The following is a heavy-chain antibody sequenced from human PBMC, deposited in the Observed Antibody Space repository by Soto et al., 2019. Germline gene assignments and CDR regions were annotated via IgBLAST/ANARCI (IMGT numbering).Heavy chain of an antibody. Sequence: ASVKVSCKASGYTFTTYNINWVRQATGQGLEWMGWMNPNSGNTGYAQKFQDRITLTRDTFITTAYMELSSLRSDDTAVYFCVRYGVAATYWGQGTLVTVSS. D-gene: IGHD2-21*02. CDR2: MNPNSGNT. J-gene: IGHJ4*02. V-gene: IGHV1-8*01. CDR3: VRYGVAATY. CDR1: GYTFTTYN.